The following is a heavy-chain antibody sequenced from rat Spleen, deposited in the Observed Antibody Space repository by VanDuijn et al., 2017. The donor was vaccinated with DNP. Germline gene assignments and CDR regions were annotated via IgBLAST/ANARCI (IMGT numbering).Heavy chain of an antibody. J-gene: IGHJ2*01. CDR2: ISYDGSST. CDR1: GFTFSDYY. V-gene: IGHV5-7*01. CDR3: ATENWALFDY. D-gene: IGHD5-1*01. Sequence: EVQLVESGGGLVQPGRSMKLSCAASGFTFSDYYMAWVRQAPKKGLEWVATISYDGSSTYYRDSVKGRFTISRDNAKSTLYLQMDSLRSEDTATYYCATENWALFDYWGQGVMVTVSS.